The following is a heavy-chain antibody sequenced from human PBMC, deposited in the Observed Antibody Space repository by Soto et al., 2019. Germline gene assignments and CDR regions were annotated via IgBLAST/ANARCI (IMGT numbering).Heavy chain of an antibody. J-gene: IGHJ4*02. D-gene: IGHD3-22*01. V-gene: IGHV4-39*06. CDR2: IHYSGST. Sequence: PSETLSLTCTVSGDSIGTTHSYWAWIRQSLGKGLEWIGNIHYSGSTYYMPSLRSRVTLSVDTSKNQFPLRLNSVTAADTAVYYCARVRNSRDIDYWGQGIRVTVSS. CDR1: GDSIGTTHSY. CDR3: ARVRNSRDIDY.